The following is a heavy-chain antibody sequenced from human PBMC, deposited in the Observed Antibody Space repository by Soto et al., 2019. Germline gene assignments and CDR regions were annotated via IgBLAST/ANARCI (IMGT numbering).Heavy chain of an antibody. D-gene: IGHD2-2*01. J-gene: IGHJ4*02. V-gene: IGHV2-70*11. CDR3: ARVRGTGFSTLTNCLKRGYFDY. CDR1: GFSLRTSGMC. Sequence: SGHTLVNPTQTLTLTCTFSGFSLRTSGMCVTWIRQPPGKALEWLARIDWDDDKYYNTSLKTRLTISKDTSKNQVVLTLANMDPVDTATYYCARVRGTGFSTLTNCLKRGYFDYWGQGALVTVSS. CDR2: IDWDDDK.